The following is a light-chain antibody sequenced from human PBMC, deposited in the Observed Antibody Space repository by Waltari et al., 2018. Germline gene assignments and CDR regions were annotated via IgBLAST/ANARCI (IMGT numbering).Light chain of an antibody. CDR3: QAWDSRHVI. V-gene: IGLV3-1*01. CDR2: QDT. CDR1: TLGDKY. Sequence: SYELTQPPSVSVSPGHTASIPCSEDTLGDKYASWYQQKPGQSPVLVICQDTNRPSGIPERFSGSNSGNTATLTISGTQAMDEADYYCQAWDSRHVIIGGGTKLTVL. J-gene: IGLJ2*01.